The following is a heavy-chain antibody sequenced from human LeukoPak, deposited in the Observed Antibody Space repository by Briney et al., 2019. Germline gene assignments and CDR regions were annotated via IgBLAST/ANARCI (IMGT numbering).Heavy chain of an antibody. J-gene: IGHJ4*02. Sequence: PSETLSLTCTVSGYSISSGYYWGWIRQPPGKGLEWIGSIYHSGSTYYNPSLKSRVTISVDTSKNQFSLKLSSVTAADTAVYYCARETSLSGSLDYWGQGTLVTVSS. CDR2: IYHSGST. CDR3: ARETSLSGSLDY. CDR1: GYSISSGYY. D-gene: IGHD3-22*01. V-gene: IGHV4-38-2*02.